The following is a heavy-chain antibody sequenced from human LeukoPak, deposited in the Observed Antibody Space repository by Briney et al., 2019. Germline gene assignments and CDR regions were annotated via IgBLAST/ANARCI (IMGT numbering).Heavy chain of an antibody. J-gene: IGHJ4*02. D-gene: IGHD2-2*01. CDR3: VRGWYYAPDY. CDR2: INSDGGST. Sequence: GGSLRLSCAVSGFTFSSTWLHWVRQGPGKGLVWVSRINSDGGSTIYADSVKGRFTISRDNAKNTVYLQMSSLRAENSAVYYCVRGWYYAPDYWGQGTLVTVSS. CDR1: GFTFSSTW. V-gene: IGHV3-74*01.